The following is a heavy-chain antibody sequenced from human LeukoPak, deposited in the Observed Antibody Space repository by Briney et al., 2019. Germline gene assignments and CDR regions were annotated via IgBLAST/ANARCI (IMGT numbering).Heavy chain of an antibody. V-gene: IGHV1-2*02. D-gene: IGHD6-25*01. Sequence: GASVKVSCKASGNTFIDYHMHWVRQAPGQGLEWMAWINPKTGGSNSAQKFQGRVTMTRDTSITTAYMELSSLRSDDTAVYYCARDVPGYSSEFDYWGQGTLVTVSS. J-gene: IGHJ4*02. CDR2: INPKTGGS. CDR1: GNTFIDYH. CDR3: ARDVPGYSSEFDY.